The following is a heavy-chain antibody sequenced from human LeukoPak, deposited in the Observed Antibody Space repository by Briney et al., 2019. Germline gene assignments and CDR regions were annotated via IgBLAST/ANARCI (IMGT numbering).Heavy chain of an antibody. CDR2: ISYDGSNK. Sequence: PGGSLRLSCAASGFTFSSYGMHWVRQAPGKGLEWVAVISYDGSNKYYADSVKGRFTISRDNSKNTLYLQMNSLRAEVTAVYYCARDRGPRTGFMVREAYDYWGQGTLVTVSS. V-gene: IGHV3-30*03. CDR3: ARDRGPRTGFMVREAYDY. J-gene: IGHJ4*02. D-gene: IGHD3-10*01. CDR1: GFTFSSYG.